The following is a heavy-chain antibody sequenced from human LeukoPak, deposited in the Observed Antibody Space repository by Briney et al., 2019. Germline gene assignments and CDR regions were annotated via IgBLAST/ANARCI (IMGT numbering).Heavy chain of an antibody. J-gene: IGHJ4*02. CDR1: GFTFSSYS. CDR2: ISSGSSYI. D-gene: IGHD2-2*01. CDR3: ARDGVVPAGRYLDY. V-gene: IGHV3-21*01. Sequence: PGGSLRLSCAASGFTFSSYSMNWVCQAPGKGLEWVSSISSGSSYIYYADSVKGRFTISRDNAKNSLYLQMNSLRAEDTAVYYCARDGVVPAGRYLDYWGQGTLVTVSS.